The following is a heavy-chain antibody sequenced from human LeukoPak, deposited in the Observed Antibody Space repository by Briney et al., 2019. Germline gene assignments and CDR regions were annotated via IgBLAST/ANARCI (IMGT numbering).Heavy chain of an antibody. CDR1: GGSISSSSYY. V-gene: IGHV4-39*07. CDR3: ATMVYEGLGAFDI. CDR2: IYYSGST. D-gene: IGHD2-8*01. J-gene: IGHJ3*02. Sequence: SETLSLTCTVSGGSISSSSYYWGWLRQPPGKGLEWIGSIYYSGSTYYNPSLKSRVSISLDTSQNQCSLKITSVTAADTAVYYCATMVYEGLGAFDIWGQGTMVTVSS.